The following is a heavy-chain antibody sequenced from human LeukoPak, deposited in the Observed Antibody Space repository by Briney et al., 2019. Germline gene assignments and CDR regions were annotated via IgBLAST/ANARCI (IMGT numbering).Heavy chain of an antibody. V-gene: IGHV1-2*02. Sequence: GASVKVSCKASGYTFTGYYMHWVRQAPGQGLEWMGWINPNSGGTNYAQKFQGRVTMTRDTSNSTAYMELSRLRSDDTAVYYCARARIVGGGNWFDPWGQGNLVTVSS. CDR3: ARARIVGGGNWFDP. J-gene: IGHJ5*02. CDR2: INPNSGGT. D-gene: IGHD1-26*01. CDR1: GYTFTGYY.